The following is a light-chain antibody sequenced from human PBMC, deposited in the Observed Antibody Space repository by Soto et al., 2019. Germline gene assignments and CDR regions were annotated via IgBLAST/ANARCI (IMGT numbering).Light chain of an antibody. CDR2: DVS. V-gene: IGLV2-11*01. Sequence: SVVTQPRPMSGSPGQSVTISCPGTSSDVGGYNYVSWYQQHPGKAPKLMIYDVSKRPSGVPDRFSGSKSGNTASLTISGLQAEDEADYYCCSYAGSYVVFGGGTKVTVL. CDR3: CSYAGSYVV. CDR1: SSDVGGYNY. J-gene: IGLJ2*01.